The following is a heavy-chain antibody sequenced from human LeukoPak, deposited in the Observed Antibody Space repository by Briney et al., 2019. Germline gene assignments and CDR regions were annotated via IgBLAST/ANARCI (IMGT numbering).Heavy chain of an antibody. D-gene: IGHD6-13*01. CDR1: GFTFSSYE. CDR2: ISSSGSTI. V-gene: IGHV3-48*03. J-gene: IGHJ4*02. Sequence: GGSLRLSCAASGFTFSSYEMNWVHQAPGKGLEWVSYISSSGSTIYYADSVKGRFTISRDNAKNSLYLQMNRLRAEDTAVYYCARYSLQQLPPSYFDYWGQGTLVTVSS. CDR3: ARYSLQQLPPSYFDY.